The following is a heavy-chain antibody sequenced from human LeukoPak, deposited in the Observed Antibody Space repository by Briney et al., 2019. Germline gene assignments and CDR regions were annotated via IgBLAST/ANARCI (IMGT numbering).Heavy chain of an antibody. J-gene: IGHJ5*02. V-gene: IGHV1-18*01. CDR2: ISAYNGNT. CDR3: ARDTIPFSVTSSYNWFDP. CDR1: GYTFTSYD. Sequence: GASVKVSCKASGYTFTSYDINWVRQATGQGLEWMGWISAYNGNTNYAQKLQGRDTMTTDTSTSTAYMELRSLRSDDTAVYYCARDTIPFSVTSSYNWFDPWGQGTLVTVSS. D-gene: IGHD6-13*01.